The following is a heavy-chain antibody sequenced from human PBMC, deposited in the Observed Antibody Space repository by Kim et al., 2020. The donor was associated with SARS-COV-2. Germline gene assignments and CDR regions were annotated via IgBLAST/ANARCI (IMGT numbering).Heavy chain of an antibody. Sequence: ASVKVSCKASGYTFTNYDINWVRQATGQGLEWMGWMNPNSGNTGYAQKFQGRVTMTRNTSISTAYMELSSLRSEDSAVYYCARGRFLEWFLYGGWFDPWGQGTLVTVSS. D-gene: IGHD3-3*01. J-gene: IGHJ5*02. CDR1: GYTFTNYD. V-gene: IGHV1-8*01. CDR2: MNPNSGNT. CDR3: ARGRFLEWFLYGGWFDP.